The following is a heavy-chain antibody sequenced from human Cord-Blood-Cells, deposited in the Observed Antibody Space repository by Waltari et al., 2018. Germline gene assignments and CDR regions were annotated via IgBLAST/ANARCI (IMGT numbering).Heavy chain of an antibody. V-gene: IGHV3-33*01. CDR1: GFTFSSSG. D-gene: IGHD6-6*01. CDR2: IWYDGSNK. J-gene: IGHJ4*02. CDR3: ARMASKSAGLDY. Sequence: CAASGFTFSSSGMHWVRQAQGKGLVWVAVIWYDGSNKYYADSVKGRFTISRDNSKNTLYLQMNSLRAEDTAVYYCARMASKSAGLDYWGQGTLVTVSS.